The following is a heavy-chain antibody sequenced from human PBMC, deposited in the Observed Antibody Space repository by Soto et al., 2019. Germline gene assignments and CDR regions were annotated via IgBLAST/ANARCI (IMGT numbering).Heavy chain of an antibody. D-gene: IGHD6-13*01. CDR1: GGSISSYY. CDR2: IYTSGST. J-gene: IGHJ5*02. V-gene: IGHV4-4*07. Sequence: SETLSLTCTVSGGSISSYYWSWIRQPAGKGLEWIGRIYTSGSTNYNPSLKSRVTMSVDTSKNQFSLKLSSVTAADTAVYYCERSAGGSSWYWSFDPWGQGTLVTVSS. CDR3: ERSAGGSSWYWSFDP.